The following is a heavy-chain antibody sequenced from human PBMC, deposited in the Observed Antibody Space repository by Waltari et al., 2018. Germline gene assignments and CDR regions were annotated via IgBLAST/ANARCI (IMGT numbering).Heavy chain of an antibody. CDR3: ARARSGWHGVLFDY. V-gene: IGHV3-53*01. CDR1: GFTVSSNY. J-gene: IGHJ4*02. D-gene: IGHD6-19*01. Sequence: EVQLVESGGGLIQPGGSLRLSCAASGFTVSSNYMSWVRQVPGKGLEWVSVIYSGGSTYYADSVKGRFTISRDNSKNTLYLQMNSLRAEDTAVYYCARARSGWHGVLFDYWGQGTLVTVSS. CDR2: IYSGGST.